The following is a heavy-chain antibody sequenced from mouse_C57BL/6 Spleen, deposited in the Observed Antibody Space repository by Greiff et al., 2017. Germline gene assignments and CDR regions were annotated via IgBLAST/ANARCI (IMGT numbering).Heavy chain of an antibody. CDR1: GFNIKDYY. CDR3: TTRITTVVASDY. CDR2: IDPEDGDT. J-gene: IGHJ2*01. Sequence: EVQLQQSGAELVRPGASVKLSCTASGFNIKDYYMHWVKQRPEQGLEWIGRIDPEDGDTEYAPQFQGKATMTADTSSNTAYLQLSSLTSEDTAVYYCTTRITTVVASDYWGQGTTLTVSS. D-gene: IGHD1-1*01. V-gene: IGHV14-1*01.